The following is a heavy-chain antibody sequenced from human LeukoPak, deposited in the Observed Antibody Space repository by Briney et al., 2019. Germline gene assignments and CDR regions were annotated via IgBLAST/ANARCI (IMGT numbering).Heavy chain of an antibody. CDR2: IYYSGST. J-gene: IGHJ6*03. CDR1: GGFISSHY. Sequence: PSETLSLTCTVSGGFISSHYCSWIRQPPGKGLEWIGYIYYSGSTNYNPSLKRRVTISADTSKNQFSLKLSSVTAADTAVYYCARSTPYYYYYYVDVWGKGTTVTVSS. CDR3: ARSTPYYYYYYVDV. V-gene: IGHV4-59*11. D-gene: IGHD4-23*01.